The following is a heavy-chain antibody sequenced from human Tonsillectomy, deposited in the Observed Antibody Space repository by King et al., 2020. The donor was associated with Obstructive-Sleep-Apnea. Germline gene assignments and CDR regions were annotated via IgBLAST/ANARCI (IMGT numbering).Heavy chain of an antibody. Sequence: VQLQQWGAGLLKPSETLSLTCAVYGGSFSGYYWSWIRQPPGKGLEWIGEIDHGGSINYNPSLKSRVTISVDTSKNKFSLTLPSVTAADTAVYYCARGHGFDPWGQGTLVTVSS. CDR1: GGSFSGYY. CDR2: IDHGGSI. J-gene: IGHJ5*02. CDR3: ARGHGFDP. V-gene: IGHV4-34*01.